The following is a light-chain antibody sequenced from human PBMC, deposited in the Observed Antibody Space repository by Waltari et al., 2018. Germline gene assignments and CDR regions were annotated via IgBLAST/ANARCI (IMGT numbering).Light chain of an antibody. CDR1: SSNIGPNS. CDR3: AAWDDNSLGGL. V-gene: IGLV1-47*01. CDR2: SSD. Sequence: QSVLTQPPSASGTPGQRVTISCYGSSSNIGPNSVNWYQQLPGTAPKLLSYSSDQRPSGVPDRVWASKSGTSASLAVSGLRAEGEAEYYCAAWDDNSLGGLFGGGTKVTVL. J-gene: IGLJ3*02.